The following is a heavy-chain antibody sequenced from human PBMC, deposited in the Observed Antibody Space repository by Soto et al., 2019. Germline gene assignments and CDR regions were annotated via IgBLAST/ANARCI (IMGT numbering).Heavy chain of an antibody. CDR3: ARDVGLDSDDFFAY. J-gene: IGHJ4*02. V-gene: IGHV3-23*01. CDR2: IRGDGGQT. CDR1: GFTFTSYG. D-gene: IGHD3-9*01. Sequence: LRLSCTASGFTFTSYGMGWVRQAPGKGLQWVSTIRGDGGQTHYTDSVKGRFSISRDNSKNTVYLQMDSLRAEDTAMYFCARDVGLDSDDFFAYWGQGTQVTV.